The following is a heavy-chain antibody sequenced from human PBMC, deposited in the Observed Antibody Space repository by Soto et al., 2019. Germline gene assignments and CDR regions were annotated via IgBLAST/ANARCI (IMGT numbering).Heavy chain of an antibody. Sequence: DVNLFQSGGGSAQPGGSLRLSCATSGFAFSTYAMTWVRQVPGRGLEWVSTILPDETGSYTVAVKDRLTISRDNFRGILYLQMNDLWVEDAAISFCDKDRLPTSGQRFYFDSWGQGRLVTVSS. D-gene: IGHD2-15*01. CDR3: DKDRLPTSGQRFYFDS. V-gene: IGHV3-23*01. J-gene: IGHJ4*02. CDR1: GFAFSTYA. CDR2: ILPDETG.